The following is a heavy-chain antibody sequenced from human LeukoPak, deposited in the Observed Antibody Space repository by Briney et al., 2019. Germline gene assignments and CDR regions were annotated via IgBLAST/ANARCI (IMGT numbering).Heavy chain of an antibody. Sequence: PGRSLRLSCAASGLTFSSSWMCWVRQATGEGLEWVANIKQVGSEEYYVGSVNDRFNISRYNAKNSLYLQMNSLRAEDTAVYYCARDSSGYSYCTNDYWGQGTLVTFSS. CDR1: GLTFSSSW. D-gene: IGHD5-18*01. J-gene: IGHJ4*02. CDR3: ARDSSGYSYCTNDY. V-gene: IGHV3-7*01. CDR2: IKQVGSEE.